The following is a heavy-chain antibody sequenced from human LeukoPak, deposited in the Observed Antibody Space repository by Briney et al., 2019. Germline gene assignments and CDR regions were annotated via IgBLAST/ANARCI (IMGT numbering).Heavy chain of an antibody. CDR3: ARGYDILTGYYVGSSQRDFDY. J-gene: IGHJ4*02. CDR2: ISAYNGNT. D-gene: IGHD3-9*01. Sequence: ASVKVSCKASGYTFTSYGISWVRQAPGQGLEWMGWISAYNGNTNYAQKLQGGVTMTTDTSTSTAYMELRSLRSDDTAVYYCARGYDILTGYYVGSSQRDFDYWGQGTLVTVSS. CDR1: GYTFTSYG. V-gene: IGHV1-18*01.